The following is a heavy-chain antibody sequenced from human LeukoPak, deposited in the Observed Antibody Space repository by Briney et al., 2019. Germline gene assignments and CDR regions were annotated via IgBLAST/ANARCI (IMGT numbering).Heavy chain of an antibody. J-gene: IGHJ4*02. V-gene: IGHV3-30-3*01. CDR2: ISYDGSNK. D-gene: IGHD5-18*01. CDR1: GFTFSIYA. Sequence: GGSLRLSCAASGFTFSIYAMHWVRQAPGKGLEWVAVISYDGSNKYYADSVKGRFTISRDNSKNTLYLQMNSLRAEDTAVYYCARDSYSYGYCDYWGQGTLVTVSS. CDR3: ARDSYSYGYCDY.